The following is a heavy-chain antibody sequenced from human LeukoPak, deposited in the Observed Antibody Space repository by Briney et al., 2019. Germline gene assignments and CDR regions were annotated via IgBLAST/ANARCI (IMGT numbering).Heavy chain of an antibody. CDR1: GGTFSSYA. D-gene: IGHD6-19*01. Sequence: GASVKVSCKASGGTFSSYAISWVRQAPGQGLEWMGGIIPIFGTANYAQKLQGRVTITAYESTSTAYMELSSLRSEDTAVYYCASRSSGWYFAFDIWGQGTMVTVPS. CDR2: IIPIFGTA. J-gene: IGHJ3*02. V-gene: IGHV1-69*13. CDR3: ASRSSGWYFAFDI.